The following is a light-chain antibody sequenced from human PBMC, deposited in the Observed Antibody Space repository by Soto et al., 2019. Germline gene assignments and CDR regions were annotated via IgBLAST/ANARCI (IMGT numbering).Light chain of an antibody. J-gene: IGKJ2*01. CDR1: QSVSSSY. Sequence: EIVLTQSPGTLSLSPGERATLSCRASQSVSSSYLAWYQQKPGQAPRVLIYAASSRATGIPDRFSGSGSGTEFTFTISRLEPEDFAVYFCQQYGNSPPNTFGQGTKVDIK. V-gene: IGKV3-20*01. CDR2: AAS. CDR3: QQYGNSPPNT.